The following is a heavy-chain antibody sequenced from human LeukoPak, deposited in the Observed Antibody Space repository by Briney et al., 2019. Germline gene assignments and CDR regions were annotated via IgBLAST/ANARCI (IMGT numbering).Heavy chain of an antibody. Sequence: PGGSLRLSCAASGFTFSSYAMHWVRQAPGKGLEWVAVISYDGSNKYYADSVKGRFTISRDNSKNTLYLQMNSLRAEDTAVYYCAKDRLAGIIDYWGQGTPVTVSS. J-gene: IGHJ4*02. CDR1: GFTFSSYA. D-gene: IGHD6-19*01. CDR3: AKDRLAGIIDY. V-gene: IGHV3-30*04. CDR2: ISYDGSNK.